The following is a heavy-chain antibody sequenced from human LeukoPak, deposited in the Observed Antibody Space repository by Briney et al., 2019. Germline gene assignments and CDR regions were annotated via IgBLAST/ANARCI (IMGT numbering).Heavy chain of an antibody. CDR3: AREDHSKYEY. D-gene: IGHD4-11*01. V-gene: IGHV3-7*01. Sequence: GGSLRLSRVASGFTFGSYWMAWVRQAPGKGLEWVASIQQNGNEKYYVDSVKGRFTISKDNAKNLLYLQMNSLRAEDTAVYYCAREDHSKYEYWGQGTPVTVSS. CDR2: IQQNGNEK. CDR1: GFTFGSYW. J-gene: IGHJ4*02.